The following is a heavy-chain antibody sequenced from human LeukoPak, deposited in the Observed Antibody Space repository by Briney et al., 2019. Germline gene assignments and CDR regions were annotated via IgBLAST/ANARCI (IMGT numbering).Heavy chain of an antibody. CDR1: GFPFTNAW. D-gene: IGHD3-9*01. J-gene: IGHJ4*02. Sequence: GGSLRLSCAASGFPFTNAWMSWVRQAPGKGLEWVSRIKSDGISTSYADSVKGRFTISRDNAKNTLYLQMNSLSAEDTAVYFCARDFYWSIGSWGQGTQVTVSS. CDR2: IKSDGIST. CDR3: ARDFYWSIGS. V-gene: IGHV3-74*01.